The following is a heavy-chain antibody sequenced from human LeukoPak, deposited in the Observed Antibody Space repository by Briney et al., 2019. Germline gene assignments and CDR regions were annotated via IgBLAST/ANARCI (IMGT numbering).Heavy chain of an antibody. CDR2: IGKDGTGK. CDR3: ARDSAYYATDQ. CDR1: GFSLSRVW. J-gene: IGHJ5*02. Sequence: GGTLRLSCAASGFSLSRVWMTWVGQAPGQGLGWVGNIGKDGTGKPYATPLKGRFTTSRDKAKNTLYLQMNSLRADDAAVYYCARDSAYYATDQWGQGTLVTVSS. V-gene: IGHV3-7*01. D-gene: IGHD2-2*01.